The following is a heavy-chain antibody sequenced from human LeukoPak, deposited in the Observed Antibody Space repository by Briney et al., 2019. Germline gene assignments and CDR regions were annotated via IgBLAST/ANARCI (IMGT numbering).Heavy chain of an antibody. D-gene: IGHD4-23*01. V-gene: IGHV4-39*07. CDR3: ARYYGGSYNWFDP. J-gene: IGHJ5*02. CDR1: GVSISSSSYY. CDR2: IYYSGST. Sequence: PSETLSLICTVSGVSISSSSYYWGWLRQPPGKGLEWIGSIYYSGSTYYNPSLKSRVTISVDTSKNQFSLKLSSVTAADTAVYYCARYYGGSYNWFDPWGQGTLVTVSS.